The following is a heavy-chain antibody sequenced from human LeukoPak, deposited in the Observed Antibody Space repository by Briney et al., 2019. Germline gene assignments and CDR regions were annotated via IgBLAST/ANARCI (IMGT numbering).Heavy chain of an antibody. CDR2: IVSQIDGGTT. Sequence: GGSLRLSCATSGFSFSSFWMSWVRQVPGKGLEWVGQIVSQIDGGTTDYAAPVKGRFTISRDDSESMLYLQMNSLKIEDTAVYYCTTDEDWNYARKDVWGQGATVIVSS. D-gene: IGHD1-7*01. CDR1: GFSFSSFW. CDR3: TTDEDWNYARKDV. V-gene: IGHV3-15*04. J-gene: IGHJ6*02.